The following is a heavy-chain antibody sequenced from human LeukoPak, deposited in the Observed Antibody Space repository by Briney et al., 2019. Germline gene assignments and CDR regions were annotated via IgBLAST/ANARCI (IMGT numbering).Heavy chain of an antibody. CDR1: GYSFTSYW. D-gene: IGHD2-2*02. V-gene: IGHV5-51*01. J-gene: IGHJ4*02. CDR2: IYPGDSDT. CDR3: ARSYCSSTSCYNPFDY. Sequence: GASLQISCKGSGYSFTSYWIGWVRQMPGKGLEWMGIIYPGDSDTRYSPSFQGQVTISADKSISTAYLQWSSLKASDTAMYYCARSYCSSTSCYNPFDYWGQGTLVTVSS.